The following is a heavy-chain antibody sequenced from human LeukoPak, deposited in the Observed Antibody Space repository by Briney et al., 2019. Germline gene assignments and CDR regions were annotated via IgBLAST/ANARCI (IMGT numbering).Heavy chain of an antibody. CDR3: ARDFWYMDV. Sequence: PGGCLRLSCAASGFTFSSYSMNWVRQAPGKGLEWVSYISSSSSTIYYADPVKGRFTISRDNAKNSLYLQMNSLRAEDTAVYYCARDFWYMDVWGKGTTVTVSS. J-gene: IGHJ6*03. CDR1: GFTFSSYS. CDR2: ISSSSSTI. D-gene: IGHD3-3*01. V-gene: IGHV3-48*01.